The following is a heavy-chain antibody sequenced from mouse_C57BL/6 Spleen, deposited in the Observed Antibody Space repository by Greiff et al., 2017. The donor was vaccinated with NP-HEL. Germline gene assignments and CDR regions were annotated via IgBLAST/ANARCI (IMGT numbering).Heavy chain of an antibody. CDR1: GFSLSTSGMG. Sequence: ESGPGILQSSQTLSLTCSFSGFSLSTSGMGVSWIRQPSGKGLEWLAHIYWDDDKRYNPSLKSRLTISKDTSRNQVFLKITSVDTADTATYYCARRDDYDWFAYWGQGTLVTVSA. V-gene: IGHV8-12*01. J-gene: IGHJ3*01. D-gene: IGHD2-4*01. CDR3: ARRDDYDWFAY. CDR2: IYWDDDK.